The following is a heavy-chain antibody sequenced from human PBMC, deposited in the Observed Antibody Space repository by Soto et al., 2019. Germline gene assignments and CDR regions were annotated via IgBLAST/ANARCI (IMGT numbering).Heavy chain of an antibody. V-gene: IGHV4-34*01. Sequence: PSETLSLTCAVYGGSFSGYYWSWIRQPPGKGLEWIGEINHSGSTNYNPSLKSRVTISVDTSKNQFSLKLSSVTAADTAVYYCARSNWDITIFGVVIIPSGWFDPWGQGTLVTVSS. CDR2: INHSGST. D-gene: IGHD3-3*01. CDR1: GGSFSGYY. CDR3: ARSNWDITIFGVVIIPSGWFDP. J-gene: IGHJ5*02.